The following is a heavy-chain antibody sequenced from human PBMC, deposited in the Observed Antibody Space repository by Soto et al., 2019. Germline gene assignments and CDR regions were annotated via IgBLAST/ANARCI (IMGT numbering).Heavy chain of an antibody. CDR2: ISYDGSNK. Sequence: QVQLVESGGGVVQPGRSLRLSCAASGFTFSSYAMHWVRQPPGKGLEWVAVISYDGSNKYYADAVKGRFTIARDNPKNTLYLQMNSLRAEDTAVYYCARAVAGTQPIDYWGQGTLVTVSS. D-gene: IGHD6-19*01. CDR3: ARAVAGTQPIDY. J-gene: IGHJ4*02. V-gene: IGHV3-30-3*01. CDR1: GFTFSSYA.